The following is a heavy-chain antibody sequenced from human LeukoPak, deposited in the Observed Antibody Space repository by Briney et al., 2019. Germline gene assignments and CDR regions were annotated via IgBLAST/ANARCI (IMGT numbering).Heavy chain of an antibody. V-gene: IGHV4-39*01. Sequence: SETLSLTCTVSGGSISSFSHYWGWTRQPPGKGLEWIGSIYYSGDTYFNPSLKSRVTISVDTSKSHFSLRLSSVTAADTAVYYCARHGNLVVVPSAKGFDYWGQGTLVTVSS. CDR1: GGSISSFSHY. J-gene: IGHJ4*02. CDR3: ARHGNLVVVPSAKGFDY. CDR2: IYYSGDT. D-gene: IGHD2-2*01.